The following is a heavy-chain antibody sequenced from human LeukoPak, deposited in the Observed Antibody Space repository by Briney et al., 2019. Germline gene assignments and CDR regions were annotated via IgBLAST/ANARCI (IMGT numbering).Heavy chain of an antibody. CDR3: ARDICNGGSCYYYGMDV. CDR2: INAGNGNT. D-gene: IGHD2-15*01. J-gene: IGHJ6*02. V-gene: IGHV1-3*01. Sequence: GASVKVSCKTSGYTFISYVTQWVRQAPGQRLEWMGWINAGNGNTKYSQKFQGRVTITRDISASTAYMELSSLRSEDTAIYYCARDICNGGSCYYYGMDVWGQGTTVTVSS. CDR1: GYTFISYV.